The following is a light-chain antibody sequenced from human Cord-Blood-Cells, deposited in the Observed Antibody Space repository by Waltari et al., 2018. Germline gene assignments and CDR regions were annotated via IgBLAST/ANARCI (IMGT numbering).Light chain of an antibody. J-gene: IGLJ2*01. V-gene: IGLV3-1*01. CDR1: NLGDKY. CDR2: QDS. CDR3: QAWDSSTGV. Sequence: SYELTQPLSVSVSQGQTASITCSGDNLGDKYACWYQQKPGQSPVLVIYQDSKRPSGIPERFSGSNSGNTATLTISGTQAMDEADYYCQAWDSSTGVFGGGTKLTVL.